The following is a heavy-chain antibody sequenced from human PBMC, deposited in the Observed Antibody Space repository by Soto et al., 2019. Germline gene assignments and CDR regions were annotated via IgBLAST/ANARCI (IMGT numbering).Heavy chain of an antibody. V-gene: IGHV4-31*03. CDR3: ARVAREYSSSAKTAYYYYGMDV. J-gene: IGHJ6*02. D-gene: IGHD6-13*01. CDR1: GGSISSGGYY. Sequence: QVQLQESGPGLVKPSQTLSLTCTVSGGSISSGGYYWSWIRQHPGKGLEWIGYIYYSGSTYYNPSLKRRVTISVDTSKNQFSLKRSSVTAADTAVYYCARVAREYSSSAKTAYYYYGMDVWGQGTTVTVSS. CDR2: IYYSGST.